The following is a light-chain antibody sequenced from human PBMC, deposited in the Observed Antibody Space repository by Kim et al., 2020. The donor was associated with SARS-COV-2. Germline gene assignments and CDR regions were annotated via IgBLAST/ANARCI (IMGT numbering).Light chain of an antibody. CDR2: EAS. CDR3: WSYARSGTYV. J-gene: IGLJ1*01. Sequence: SIPVSGTGTTSVIGSYTSVSWNQQHPGRAPKLILYEASKRPSGVSNRFSGSTSGNTASLSISGLQPEDEADYYCWSYARSGTYVCGTGTKVNVL. CDR1: TSVIGSYTS. V-gene: IGLV2-23*01.